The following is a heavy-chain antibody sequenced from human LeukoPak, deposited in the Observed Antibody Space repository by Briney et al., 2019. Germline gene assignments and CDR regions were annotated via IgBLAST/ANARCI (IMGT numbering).Heavy chain of an antibody. Sequence: ASVKVSCKASVYTFTSYDINWVRQATGQGLEWMGWMNPNSGNTGYAQKFQGRVTMTRNTSISTAYMELSSLRSEDTAVYYCARGLIWFGEYYFDYWGQGTLVTVSS. CDR1: VYTFTSYD. V-gene: IGHV1-8*01. D-gene: IGHD3-10*01. J-gene: IGHJ4*02. CDR2: MNPNSGNT. CDR3: ARGLIWFGEYYFDY.